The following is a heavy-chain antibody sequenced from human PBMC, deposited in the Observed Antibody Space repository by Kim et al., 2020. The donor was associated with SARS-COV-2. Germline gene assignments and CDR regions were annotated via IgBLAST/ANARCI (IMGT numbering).Heavy chain of an antibody. J-gene: IGHJ4*02. Sequence: PVKGRFTISREDSKNTLYLQMNSLKTEDTAVYYCTTEGDIVVVVAVYRDYWGQGTLVTVSS. CDR3: TTEGDIVVVVAVYRDY. V-gene: IGHV3-15*01. D-gene: IGHD2-15*01.